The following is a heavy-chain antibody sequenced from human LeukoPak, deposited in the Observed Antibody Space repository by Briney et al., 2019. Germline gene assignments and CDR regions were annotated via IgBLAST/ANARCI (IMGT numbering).Heavy chain of an antibody. D-gene: IGHD2-2*02. CDR1: GGSFSGYY. CDR3: ARRARYCSSSSYYSGDYYYYMDV. Sequence: SETLSLTCAVYGGSFSGYYWSWIRQPPGKGLEWIGEINHSGSTNYNPSLKSRVTISVDTSKNQFSLKLSSVTAADTAVYYCARRARYCSSSSYYSGDYYYYMDVWGKGTTVTVSS. CDR2: INHSGST. V-gene: IGHV4-34*01. J-gene: IGHJ6*03.